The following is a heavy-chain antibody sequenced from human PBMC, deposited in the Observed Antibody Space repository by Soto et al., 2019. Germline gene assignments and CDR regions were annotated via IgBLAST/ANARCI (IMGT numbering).Heavy chain of an antibody. CDR3: ARCIQGDYYYGMDV. J-gene: IGHJ6*02. Sequence: QAQLVQSGAEVKKPGASVKVSCKASGYTFYSHSISWVRQAPGQGLEWMGRINGDYGNTQYAQKFRGRVTMPTDTSTTPVYMELTTLGSDDTAVYYCARCIQGDYYYGMDVWGQGTTVTVSS. V-gene: IGHV1-18*01. CDR1: GYTFYSHS. CDR2: INGDYGNT. D-gene: IGHD5-18*01.